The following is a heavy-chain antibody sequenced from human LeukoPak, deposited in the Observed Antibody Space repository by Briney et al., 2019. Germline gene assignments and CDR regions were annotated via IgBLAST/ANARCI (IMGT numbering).Heavy chain of an antibody. CDR2: INTNTGNL. V-gene: IGHV7-4-1*02. CDR1: GYTFTNYA. J-gene: IGHJ4*02. Sequence: ASVKVSCKASGYTFTNYAMNWVRQAPGQGLEWMGWINTNTGNLTYAQGFTGRFVFSLDTSVSTAYLQISSLKAEDTAVYYCARVKAEYYYDSSGYYDYWGQGTLVTVSS. CDR3: ARVKAEYYYDSSGYYDY. D-gene: IGHD3-22*01.